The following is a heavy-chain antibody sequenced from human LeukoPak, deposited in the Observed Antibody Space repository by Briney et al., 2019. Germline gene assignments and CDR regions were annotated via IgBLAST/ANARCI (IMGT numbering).Heavy chain of an antibody. D-gene: IGHD6-13*01. V-gene: IGHV3-23*01. J-gene: IGHJ4*02. Sequence: PGGSLRLSCAASGFIFRSYSMNWVRQAPGKGLEWGSSISGSDNSAYFADSVKARFPISRDNSKNTLSLQMNSLRAEDTAVYYCAKDRSAAAPYCFDYWGQGTLVTVSS. CDR1: GFIFRSYS. CDR3: AKDRSAAAPYCFDY. CDR2: ISGSDNSA.